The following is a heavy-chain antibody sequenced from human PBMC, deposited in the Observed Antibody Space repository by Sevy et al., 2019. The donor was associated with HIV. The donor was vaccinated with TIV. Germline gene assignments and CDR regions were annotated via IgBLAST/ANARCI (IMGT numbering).Heavy chain of an antibody. V-gene: IGHV3-30*04. Sequence: GGSLRLSCVGSGFTFSSYSFNWVRLAPGKGLEWVSLISHDGGTQFFADSVRGRFTISRDNSKNTLWLVMNSLRPEDTAVYFCARDALPFCGGDCYSHFFDPWGQGTLVTVSS. CDR1: GFTFSSYS. J-gene: IGHJ5*02. CDR3: ARDALPFCGGDCYSHFFDP. D-gene: IGHD2-21*02. CDR2: ISHDGGTQ.